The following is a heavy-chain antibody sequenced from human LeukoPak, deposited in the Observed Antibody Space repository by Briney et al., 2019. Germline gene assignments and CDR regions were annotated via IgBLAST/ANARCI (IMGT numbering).Heavy chain of an antibody. CDR2: IYTSGST. D-gene: IGHD3-3*01. Sequence: TLSLTCTVSGGSISSGSYYWSWIRQPAGKGLEWIGRIYTSGSTNYNPSLKSRVTISVDTSKNQFSLKLSSVTAADTAVYYCARGPWDYDFLYFDYWGQGTLVTVSS. CDR1: GGSISSGSYY. J-gene: IGHJ4*02. V-gene: IGHV4-61*02. CDR3: ARGPWDYDFLYFDY.